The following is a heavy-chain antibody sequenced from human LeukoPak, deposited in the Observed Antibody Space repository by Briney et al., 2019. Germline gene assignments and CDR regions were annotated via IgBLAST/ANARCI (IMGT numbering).Heavy chain of an antibody. J-gene: IGHJ4*02. D-gene: IGHD5-18*01. CDR2: IYYSGST. CDR3: ARSPYPDTGGFDY. CDR1: GGSISSYY. Sequence: SETLSLTCTVSGGSISSYYWSWIRQPPGKGLEWIGYIYYSGSTNYNPSLKSRVTISVDTSKKQFSLKLSSVTAADTAVYYCARSPYPDTGGFDYWGQGTLVTVSS. V-gene: IGHV4-59*01.